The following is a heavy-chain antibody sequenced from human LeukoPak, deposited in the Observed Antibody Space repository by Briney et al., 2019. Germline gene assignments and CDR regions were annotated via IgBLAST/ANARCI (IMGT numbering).Heavy chain of an antibody. CDR2: IKSKSDGGTT. CDR3: TTDRGDYGIPF. V-gene: IGHV3-15*07. Sequence: PGGSLRLSCAASGFRITNAWMNWVRQAPGRGLEWVGRIKSKSDGGTTDYAAPVKGRFIISRDDSKNTLYLQVNSLKIEDTAVYYCTTDRGDYGIPFWGQGTLVTVSS. CDR1: GFRITNAW. J-gene: IGHJ4*02. D-gene: IGHD4-17*01.